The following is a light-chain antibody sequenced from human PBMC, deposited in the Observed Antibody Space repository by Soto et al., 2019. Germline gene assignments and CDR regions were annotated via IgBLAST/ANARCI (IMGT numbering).Light chain of an antibody. CDR2: DAS. Sequence: DIQLTQSPSSLSASVGDRVTITCRASESVTIWLAWYQQKPGKAPRLLIYDASTLDGGVPSRFSASGSGTEFTLPISSLQPDDFSTYYCEQYDSRSPWTFGQGTKIEIK. V-gene: IGKV1-5*01. CDR3: EQYDSRSPWT. CDR1: ESVTIW. J-gene: IGKJ1*01.